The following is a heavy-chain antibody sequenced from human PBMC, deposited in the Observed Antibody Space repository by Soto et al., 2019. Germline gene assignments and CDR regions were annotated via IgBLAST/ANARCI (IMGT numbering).Heavy chain of an antibody. CDR1: GYTFTSYY. V-gene: IGHV1-46*01. J-gene: IGHJ6*02. D-gene: IGHD3-3*01. CDR3: ARDPFLITIFGVVIEGPYGMDV. Sequence: GASVKVSCKASGYTFTSYYMHWVRQAPGQGLEWMGIINPSGGSTSYAQKFQGRVTMTRDTSTSTVYMELSSLRSEDTAVYYCARDPFLITIFGVVIEGPYGMDVWGQGTTVTVAS. CDR2: INPSGGST.